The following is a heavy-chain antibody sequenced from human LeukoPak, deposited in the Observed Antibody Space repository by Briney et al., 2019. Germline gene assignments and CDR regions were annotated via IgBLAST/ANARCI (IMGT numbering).Heavy chain of an antibody. D-gene: IGHD5-18*01. Sequence: GASVKVSCKASGYTFTSYDINWVRQATGQGLEWMGWMNPNSGNTGYAQKFQGRVTMSRNTSISTAYMELSSLRSEDTAVYYCARGYLKRGYSYGLGAFWGQGTTVTVSS. CDR3: ARGYLKRGYSYGLGAF. J-gene: IGHJ6*02. CDR1: GYTFTSYD. V-gene: IGHV1-8*01. CDR2: MNPNSGNT.